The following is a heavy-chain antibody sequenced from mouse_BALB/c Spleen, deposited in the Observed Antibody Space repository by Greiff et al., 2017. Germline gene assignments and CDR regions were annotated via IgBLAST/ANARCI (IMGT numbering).Heavy chain of an antibody. CDR1: GYSITSDYA. Sequence: EVKLVESGPGLVKPSQSLSLTCTVTGYSITSDYAWNWIRQFPGNKLEWMGYISYSGSTSYNPSLKSRISITRDTSKNQFFLQLNSVTTEDTATYYCARRDYGSPFAYWGQGTLVTVSA. J-gene: IGHJ3*01. CDR2: ISYSGST. D-gene: IGHD1-1*01. CDR3: ARRDYGSPFAY. V-gene: IGHV3-2*02.